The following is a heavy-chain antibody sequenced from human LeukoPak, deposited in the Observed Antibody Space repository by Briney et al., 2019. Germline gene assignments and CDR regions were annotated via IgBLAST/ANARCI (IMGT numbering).Heavy chain of an antibody. CDR2: IYYSGST. V-gene: IGHV4-31*03. Sequence: SETLSLTCTVSGGSISSGGYYWSWIRQHPGKGLEWIGYIYYSGSTYYDPSLKSRVTISVDTSKNQFSLKLSSVTAADTAVYYCARDHGGYSYDYWGQGTLVTVSS. J-gene: IGHJ4*02. D-gene: IGHD5-18*01. CDR1: GGSISSGGYY. CDR3: ARDHGGYSYDY.